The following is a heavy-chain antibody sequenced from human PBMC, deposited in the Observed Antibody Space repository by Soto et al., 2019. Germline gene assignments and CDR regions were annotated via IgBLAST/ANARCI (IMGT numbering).Heavy chain of an antibody. D-gene: IGHD5-18*01. CDR2: IYPGDSDT. J-gene: IGHJ4*02. CDR3: ARNSPGRDTAMDLNEFDY. Sequence: PGESLKISCKGSGYSFTSYWIGWVRQMPGKGLEWMGIIYPGDSDTRYSPSFQGQVTISADKSISTAYLQWSSLKASDTAMYYCARNSPGRDTAMDLNEFDYWGQGTLVTVSS. CDR1: GYSFTSYW. V-gene: IGHV5-51*01.